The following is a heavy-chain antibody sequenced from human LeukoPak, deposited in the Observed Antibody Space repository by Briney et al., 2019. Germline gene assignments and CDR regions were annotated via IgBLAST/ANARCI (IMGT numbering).Heavy chain of an antibody. CDR2: ISSSSSTI. CDR1: GFTFSSYS. CDR3: ARDSRGDYFDY. J-gene: IGHJ4*02. D-gene: IGHD3-10*01. V-gene: IGHV3-48*01. Sequence: GGSLRVSCAASGFTFSSYSMNWVRQAPGKGLEWVSYISSSSSTIYYADSVKGRFTISKDNAKNSLYLQMNSLRAEDTAVYYCARDSRGDYFDYWGQGTLVTVSS.